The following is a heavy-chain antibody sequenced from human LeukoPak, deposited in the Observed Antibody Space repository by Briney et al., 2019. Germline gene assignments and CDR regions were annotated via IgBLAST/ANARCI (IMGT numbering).Heavy chain of an antibody. CDR2: IYYSGST. V-gene: IGHV4-39*01. CDR3: ARRDGYNKEFDY. J-gene: IGHJ4*02. Sequence: SETLSLTCTVSGGSISSSSYYWGWIRQPPGKGLEWIGTIYYSGSTYYNPSLKSRVTISVDTSKNQFSLRLSSVTAADTAVFYCARRDGYNKEFDYWGQGTLVAVSS. CDR1: GGSISSSSYY. D-gene: IGHD5-24*01.